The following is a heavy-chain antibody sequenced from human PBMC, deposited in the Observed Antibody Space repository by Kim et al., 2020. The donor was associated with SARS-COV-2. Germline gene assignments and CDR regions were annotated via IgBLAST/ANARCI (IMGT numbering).Heavy chain of an antibody. CDR3: AKIATFDWLFYFDY. D-gene: IGHD3-9*01. J-gene: IGHJ4*02. V-gene: IGHV3-23*01. Sequence: ADSVKGRFTISRDNSKNTLYLQMNSLRAEDTAVYYCAKIATFDWLFYFDYWGQGTLVTVSS.